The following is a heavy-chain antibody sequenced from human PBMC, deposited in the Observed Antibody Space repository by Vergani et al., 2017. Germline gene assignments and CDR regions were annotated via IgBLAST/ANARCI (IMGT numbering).Heavy chain of an antibody. CDR1: GGSISSSSYY. Sequence: QLQLQESGPGLVKPSETLSLTCTVSGGSISSSSYYWGWIRQPPGKGLEWIGSIYYSGSTYYNPSLKSRVTISVDTSKNQFSLKLSSVTAADTAVYYCARVALARNWFDPWGQGTLVTVSS. CDR3: ARVALARNWFDP. CDR2: IYYSGST. D-gene: IGHD6-6*01. V-gene: IGHV4-39*01. J-gene: IGHJ5*02.